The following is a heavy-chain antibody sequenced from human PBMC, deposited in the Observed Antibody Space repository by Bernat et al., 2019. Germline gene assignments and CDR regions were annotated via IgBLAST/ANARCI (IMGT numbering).Heavy chain of an antibody. J-gene: IGHJ3*02. CDR2: ISWNSGSI. D-gene: IGHD3-10*01. CDR1: GFTFDVYA. V-gene: IGHV3-9*01. CDR3: AKSRSGSYGAGAFDI. Sequence: EVQLVESGGGWVKPGSSLRPPCAASGFTFDVYAMHWLRQPPGKGLEWVSGISWNSGSIGYADSVKGRFTIARDNAKNSLYLQMNSLRAEDTALYYCAKSRSGSYGAGAFDIWGQGTMVTVSS.